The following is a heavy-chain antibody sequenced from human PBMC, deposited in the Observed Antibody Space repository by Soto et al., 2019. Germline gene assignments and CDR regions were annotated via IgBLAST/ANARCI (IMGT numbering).Heavy chain of an antibody. CDR1: GFTFSSYS. CDR3: ARASAAGNRYFYYYMDV. J-gene: IGHJ6*03. D-gene: IGHD6-25*01. Sequence: GGSLRLSCAASGFTFSSYSINWVRQAPGKGLEWVSFISSSSSTIYYADSVKGRFTISRDNAKNSLYLQMNRLRAEETAVYYCARASAAGNRYFYYYMDVWGNGTTVTVSS. V-gene: IGHV3-48*01. CDR2: ISSSSSTI.